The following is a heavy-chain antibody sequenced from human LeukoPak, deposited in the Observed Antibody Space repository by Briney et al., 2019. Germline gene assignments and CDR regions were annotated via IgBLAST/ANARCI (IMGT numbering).Heavy chain of an antibody. V-gene: IGHV1-18*01. D-gene: IGHD3-22*01. J-gene: IGHJ5*02. CDR2: ISAYNGNT. CDR3: ARETYYYDSSGQGKGFDP. CDR1: GYTFTSYG. Sequence: GASVKVSCKASGYTFTSYGISWVRQAPGQGLEWMGWISAYNGNTNYAQKLQGRVTMTTDTSTSTAYMELRSLRSDDTAVYYCARETYYYDSSGQGKGFDPWGQGTLVTVSS.